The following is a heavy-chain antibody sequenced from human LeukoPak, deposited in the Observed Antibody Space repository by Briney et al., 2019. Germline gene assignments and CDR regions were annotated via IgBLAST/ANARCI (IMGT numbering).Heavy chain of an antibody. J-gene: IGHJ4*02. Sequence: SETLSLTCTVSGDSITINRYYLGWIRQPPGKGLEWIGGIYYSWSTYYNPSLKSRVTISVDMSKNPFSLKVNSVTAADTAVYYCARSPLYFYDSSAGYFDYWGQGTLVTVSS. CDR1: GDSITINRYY. CDR2: IYYSWST. V-gene: IGHV4-39*07. D-gene: IGHD3-22*01. CDR3: ARSPLYFYDSSAGYFDY.